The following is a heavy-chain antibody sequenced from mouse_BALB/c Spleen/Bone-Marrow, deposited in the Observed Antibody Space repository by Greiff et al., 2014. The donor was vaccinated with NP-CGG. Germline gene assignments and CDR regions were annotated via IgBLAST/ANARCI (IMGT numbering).Heavy chain of an antibody. CDR1: GYSFTSYW. CDR3: ARELLRLRSAMDY. D-gene: IGHD1-2*01. Sequence: VQLKESGPQLVRPGASVKISCKASGYSFTSYWMHWVKQRPGQGLEWIGMIDPSDSETRLNQKFKDKATLTVDKSSSTAYMQLSSPTSEDSAVYYCARELLRLRSAMDYWGQGTSVTVSS. V-gene: IGHV1S126*01. J-gene: IGHJ4*01. CDR2: IDPSDSET.